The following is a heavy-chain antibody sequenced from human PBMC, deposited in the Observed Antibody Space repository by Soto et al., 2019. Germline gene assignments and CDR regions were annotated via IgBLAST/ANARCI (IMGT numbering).Heavy chain of an antibody. D-gene: IGHD3-3*01. CDR2: ISYDGSNK. V-gene: IGHV3-30*18. CDR1: GFTFSSYG. CDR3: AKDVLRFLEWLAFYGMDV. J-gene: IGHJ6*02. Sequence: GGSLRLSCAVSGFTFSSYGMHWVRQAPGKGLEWVAVISYDGSNKYYADSVKGRFTISRDNSKNTLYLQMNSLRAEDTAVYYSAKDVLRFLEWLAFYGMDVWGQGTTVTVSS.